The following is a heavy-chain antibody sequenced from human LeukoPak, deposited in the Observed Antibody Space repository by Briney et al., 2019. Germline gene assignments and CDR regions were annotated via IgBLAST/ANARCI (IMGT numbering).Heavy chain of an antibody. V-gene: IGHV3-30*04. CDR3: ATDWPGHCSGTTCSGRNWFDP. CDR1: GFTFSNYP. CDR2: ISYDGSNK. Sequence: GRSLRLSCAASGFTFSNYPMHWVRQAPGKGLEWVAVISYDGSNKYYADSVKGRFTISRDNSKNTLYLQMNSLRAADTALYYCATDWPGHCSGTTCSGRNWFDPWGQGTLVTVSS. J-gene: IGHJ5*02. D-gene: IGHD2-2*01.